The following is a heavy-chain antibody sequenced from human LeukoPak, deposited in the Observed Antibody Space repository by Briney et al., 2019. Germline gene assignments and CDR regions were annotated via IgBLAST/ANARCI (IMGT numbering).Heavy chain of an antibody. D-gene: IGHD3-9*01. CDR1: GFTFSSYA. Sequence: GGSLRLSCAASGFTFSSYAMHWVRQAPGKGLEWVAVISYDGSNKYYADSVKGRFTISRDNSKNTLYLQMNSLRAEDTAVYYCAREIYPYDILTGSGYYYGMDVWGQGTTVTVSS. V-gene: IGHV3-30-3*01. J-gene: IGHJ6*02. CDR2: ISYDGSNK. CDR3: AREIYPYDILTGSGYYYGMDV.